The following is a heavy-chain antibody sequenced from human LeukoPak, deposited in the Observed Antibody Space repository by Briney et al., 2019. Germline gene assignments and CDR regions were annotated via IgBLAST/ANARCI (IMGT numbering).Heavy chain of an antibody. Sequence: GGSLRLSCAASGFTFSSYAMSWVRQAPGKGLDWVSTISGSGGSTYYADSVKGRFTISRDNSKNTLYLQINTLRAEDTAVYYCAKVVISWGPTSQDYWGQGTLVTVSS. D-gene: IGHD6-13*01. J-gene: IGHJ4*02. CDR2: ISGSGGST. V-gene: IGHV3-23*01. CDR1: GFTFSSYA. CDR3: AKVVISWGPTSQDY.